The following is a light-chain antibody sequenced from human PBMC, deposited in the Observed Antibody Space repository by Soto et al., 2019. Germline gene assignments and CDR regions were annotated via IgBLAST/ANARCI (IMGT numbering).Light chain of an antibody. J-gene: IGKJ2*01. CDR3: QQSYTALHT. CDR1: QSISTY. V-gene: IGKV1-39*01. Sequence: DIQMTQSPSSLSASVGDRVTITCRASQSISTYLNWYQQKPGKAPTLLIYGASSLQSGVPSRFSGTGSGTDFTLTISSLQPEDFATYYCQQSYTALHTFGQGTKLEIK. CDR2: GAS.